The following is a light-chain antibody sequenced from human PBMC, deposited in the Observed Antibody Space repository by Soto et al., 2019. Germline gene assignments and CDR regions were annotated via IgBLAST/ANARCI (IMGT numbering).Light chain of an antibody. CDR3: CSYADRNSVV. CDR2: EVS. CDR1: SSDVGSYNL. V-gene: IGLV2-23*02. J-gene: IGLJ2*01. Sequence: QSALTQPASVSGSPGQSITISCTGTSSDVGSYNLVSWYQQHPGKAPKLMIYEVSKRPSGVSNRFSGSKSGKTASLTISGLQAEDEADYYCCSYADRNSVVFGGGTKLTVL.